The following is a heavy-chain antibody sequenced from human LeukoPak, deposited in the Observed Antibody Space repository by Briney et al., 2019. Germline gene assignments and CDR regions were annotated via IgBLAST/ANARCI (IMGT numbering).Heavy chain of an antibody. Sequence: GGSLRLSCAASGFTFSSYGMHWVRQAPGKGLEWVAVISYDGSNKYYADSVKGRFTISRDNSKNTLYLQMNSLRAEDTAVYYCARELRTGDDGMDVWGQGTTVTVSS. CDR3: ARELRTGDDGMDV. J-gene: IGHJ6*02. V-gene: IGHV3-30*03. CDR2: ISYDGSNK. CDR1: GFTFSSYG. D-gene: IGHD7-27*01.